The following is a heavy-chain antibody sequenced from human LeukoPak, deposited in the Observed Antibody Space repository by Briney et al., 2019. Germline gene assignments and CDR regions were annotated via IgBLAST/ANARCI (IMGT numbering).Heavy chain of an antibody. CDR3: ARDNPTQGLLCGL. D-gene: IGHD3-10*01. CDR1: GFTFSSYS. V-gene: IGHV3-21*01. J-gene: IGHJ4*02. CDR2: ISSSSSYI. Sequence: PGGSLRLSCAASGFTFSSYSMNWVRQAPGKGLEWVSSISSSSSYIYYADSVKGRFTISRDNAKNSLYLQMNSLRAEDTAVYYCARDNPTQGLLCGLWGQGTLVTVSS.